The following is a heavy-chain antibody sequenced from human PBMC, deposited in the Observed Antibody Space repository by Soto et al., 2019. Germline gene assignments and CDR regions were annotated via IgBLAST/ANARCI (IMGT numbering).Heavy chain of an antibody. Sequence: PSETLSLTCTVSGGSISSYYWSWIRQPPGKGLEWIGYIYYSGSTNYNPSLKSRVTITIDTSKNQFSLKLSFVTAADTAVYYCARYLTGYYRIFDYWGQGTLVTVSS. D-gene: IGHD3-9*01. CDR1: GGSISSYY. V-gene: IGHV4-59*01. J-gene: IGHJ4*02. CDR2: IYYSGST. CDR3: ARYLTGYYRIFDY.